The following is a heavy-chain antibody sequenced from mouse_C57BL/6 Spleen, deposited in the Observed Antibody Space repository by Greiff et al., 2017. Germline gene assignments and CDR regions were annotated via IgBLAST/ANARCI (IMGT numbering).Heavy chain of an antibody. CDR3: ARPVYYGSSPYY. Sequence: VQLQQPGAELVRPGTSVKLSCKASRYTFTSYWMHWVKQRPGQGLEWIGVIDPSDSYTNYNQKFKGKATLTVDTSSSTAYMQLSSLTSEDSAVYYCARPVYYGSSPYYWGQGTTLTVSS. D-gene: IGHD1-1*01. J-gene: IGHJ2*01. CDR1: RYTFTSYW. CDR2: IDPSDSYT. V-gene: IGHV1-59*01.